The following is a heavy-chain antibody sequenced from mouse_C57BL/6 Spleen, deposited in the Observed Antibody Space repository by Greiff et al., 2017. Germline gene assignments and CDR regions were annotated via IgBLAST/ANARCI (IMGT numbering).Heavy chain of an antibody. CDR3: ARSLQRQYFGD. CDR1: GYTFTSYW. Sequence: QVQLQQPGAELVKPGASVKLSCKASGYTFTSYWMHWVKQRPGQGLEWIGMIHPNSGSTNYNEKFKSKATLTVDKSSSTAYMQLSSLTSEDSAVYCGARSLQRQYFGDWGQGTTLTVSS. D-gene: IGHD1-2*01. J-gene: IGHJ2*01. V-gene: IGHV1-64*01. CDR2: IHPNSGST.